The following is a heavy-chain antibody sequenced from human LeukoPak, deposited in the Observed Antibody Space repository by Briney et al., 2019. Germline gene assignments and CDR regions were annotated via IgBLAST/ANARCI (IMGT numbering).Heavy chain of an antibody. CDR1: GFTFSSYA. D-gene: IGHD3-10*01. CDR2: VTASAGNT. Sequence: GGSLRLSCAASGFTFSSYAMSWVRQAPEKGLEWVSAVTASAGNTYYADSVKGRFTISRDNSKNTLYLQVNSLRAEDTAVYYCAKGDYYGSGSTFKNGMDVWGQGTTVTVSS. J-gene: IGHJ6*02. V-gene: IGHV3-23*01. CDR3: AKGDYYGSGSTFKNGMDV.